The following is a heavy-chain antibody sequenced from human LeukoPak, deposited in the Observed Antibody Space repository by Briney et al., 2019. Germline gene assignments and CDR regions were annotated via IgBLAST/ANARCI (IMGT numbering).Heavy chain of an antibody. CDR3: AREHSSPYYDSSGYYYVGDAFDI. Sequence: SETLSLTCTVSGGSIRGYYWSWIRQPAGKGLEWIGRIYTSGSTNYNPSLKSRVTMSVDTSKNQFSLKLSSVTAADTAVYYCAREHSSPYYDSSGYYYVGDAFDIWGQGTMVTVSS. D-gene: IGHD3-22*01. V-gene: IGHV4-4*07. CDR1: GGSIRGYY. J-gene: IGHJ3*02. CDR2: IYTSGST.